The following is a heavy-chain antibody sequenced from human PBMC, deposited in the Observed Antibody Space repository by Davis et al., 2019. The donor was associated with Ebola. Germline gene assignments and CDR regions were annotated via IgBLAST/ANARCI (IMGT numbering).Heavy chain of an antibody. Sequence: MPSETLSLTCTVSGGSIRSGDYYWSWIRQPPGKGLEWIGYIYYSGSTYYNPSLKSRVTISVDTSKNQFSLKLSSVTAADTAVYYCARAPRVEYQLLSGYYYYGMDVWGKGTTVTVSS. V-gene: IGHV4-30-4*01. CDR1: GGSIRSGDYY. CDR3: ARAPRVEYQLLSGYYYYGMDV. D-gene: IGHD2-2*01. CDR2: IYYSGST. J-gene: IGHJ6*04.